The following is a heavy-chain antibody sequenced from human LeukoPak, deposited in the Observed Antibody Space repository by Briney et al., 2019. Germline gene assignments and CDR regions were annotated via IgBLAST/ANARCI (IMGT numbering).Heavy chain of an antibody. V-gene: IGHV4-59*01. Sequence: SETLSLTCTVSGGSTSSYYWNWIRQPPGKGLEWIGYIYYSGSTNYNPSLKSRVTISVDTSKDQFSLKLSSVTAADTAVYYCARGADSSGYYSIFYFDYWGQGTLVTVSS. J-gene: IGHJ4*02. CDR3: ARGADSSGYYSIFYFDY. CDR2: IYYSGST. CDR1: GGSTSSYY. D-gene: IGHD3-22*01.